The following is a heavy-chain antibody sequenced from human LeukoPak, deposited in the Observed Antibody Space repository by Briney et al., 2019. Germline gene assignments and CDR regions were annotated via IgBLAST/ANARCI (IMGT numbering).Heavy chain of an antibody. J-gene: IGHJ6*03. CDR1: GASIDSYY. Sequence: SETLSLTCTISGASIDSYYWSWIRQPPGKGLEWIGSIYYSGSTYYNPSLKSRVTISVDTSKNQFSLKLSSVTAADTAVYCCARDSPYYYGSGSATYYMDVWGKGTTVTISS. V-gene: IGHV4-39*07. D-gene: IGHD3-10*01. CDR3: ARDSPYYYGSGSATYYMDV. CDR2: IYYSGST.